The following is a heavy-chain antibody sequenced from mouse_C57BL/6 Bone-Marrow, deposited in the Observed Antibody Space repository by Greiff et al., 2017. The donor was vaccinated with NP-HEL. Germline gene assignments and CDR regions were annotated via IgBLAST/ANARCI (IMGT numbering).Heavy chain of an antibody. CDR3: ARGRDAIDY. CDR2: IDPSDSYT. V-gene: IGHV1-69*01. CDR1: GYTFTSYW. J-gene: IGHJ4*01. Sequence: QVQLQQPGAELVMPGASVKLSCKASGYTFTSYWMHWVKQRPGQGLEWIGEIDPSDSYTNYNQKFKGKSTLTVDKSSSTAYMQLSSLTSEDSAVYYCARGRDAIDYWGQGTSVTVSS.